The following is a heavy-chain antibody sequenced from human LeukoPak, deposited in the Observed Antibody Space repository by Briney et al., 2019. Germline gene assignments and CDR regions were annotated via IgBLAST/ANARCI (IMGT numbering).Heavy chain of an antibody. CDR3: ARELERSGFDP. CDR2: ISSSGSTK. V-gene: IGHV3-48*03. Sequence: GGSLRLSCAASGFTFSSYEMNWFRQAPGKGLEWVSYISSSGSTKDYADSVKGRFTISRDNAKNSLYLQMNSLRAEDTGVYYCARELERSGFDPWGQGTLVTVSS. CDR1: GFTFSSYE. J-gene: IGHJ5*02. D-gene: IGHD6-19*01.